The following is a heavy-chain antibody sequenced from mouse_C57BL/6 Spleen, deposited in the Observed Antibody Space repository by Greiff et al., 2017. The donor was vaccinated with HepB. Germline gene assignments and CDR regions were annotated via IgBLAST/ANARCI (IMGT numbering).Heavy chain of an antibody. CDR3: ARRSITTVVGDYAMDY. V-gene: IGHV1-81*01. Sequence: QVQLKQSGAELARPGASVKLSCKASGYTFTSYGISWVKQRTGQGLEWIGEIYPRSGNTYYNEKFKGKATLTADKSSSTAYMELRSLTSADSAVYFCARRSITTVVGDYAMDYWGQGTSVTVSS. CDR2: IYPRSGNT. D-gene: IGHD1-1*01. CDR1: GYTFTSYG. J-gene: IGHJ4*01.